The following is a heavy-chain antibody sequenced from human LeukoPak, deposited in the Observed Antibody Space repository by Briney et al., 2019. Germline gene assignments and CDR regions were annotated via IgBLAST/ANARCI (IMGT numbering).Heavy chain of an antibody. CDR3: ARVGTYYYESSASYIPDWTFDL. D-gene: IGHD3-22*01. J-gene: IGHJ2*01. CDR2: ISYSGTT. Sequence: SETLSLTCIVSGGSIIYYYWSWIRQPPGKGLEWIGYISYSGTTNCNPSLKSRVTISVDTSKNQFSLKLSSVTAADTALYYCARVGTYYYESSASYIPDWTFDLWGRGTLVTVSS. V-gene: IGHV4-59*01. CDR1: GGSIIYYY.